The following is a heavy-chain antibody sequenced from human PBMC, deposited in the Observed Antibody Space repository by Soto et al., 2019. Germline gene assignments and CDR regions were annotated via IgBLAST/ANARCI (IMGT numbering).Heavy chain of an antibody. CDR3: AKAKYSGYDISLNFDY. J-gene: IGHJ4*02. CDR2: IGGSGGST. Sequence: EVQLLESGGGLVQPGGSLRLYCAVSGFTFGSYAMSWVRQAPGKGLEWVSGIGGSGGSTYYADSVKGRFTSSRDNSKNTLYLQMNSLRVEDTAVYYCAKAKYSGYDISLNFDYWGQGTLATVSS. D-gene: IGHD5-12*01. CDR1: GFTFGSYA. V-gene: IGHV3-23*01.